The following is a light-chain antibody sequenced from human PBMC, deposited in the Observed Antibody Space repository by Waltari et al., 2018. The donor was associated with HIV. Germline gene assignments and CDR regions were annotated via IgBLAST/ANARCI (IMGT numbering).Light chain of an antibody. CDR2: GAF. CDR3: QQYNKWPRT. V-gene: IGKV3-11*01. J-gene: IGKJ4*01. Sequence: EIVLTQSPATLSLSPGERATLSCRASESVSNYLAWYQQKPGQAPRLLIYGAFNRATGIPARFSASGSGTDFTLNIGTLQSEDFAVYYCQQYNKWPRTFGRGTKVEIK. CDR1: ESVSNY.